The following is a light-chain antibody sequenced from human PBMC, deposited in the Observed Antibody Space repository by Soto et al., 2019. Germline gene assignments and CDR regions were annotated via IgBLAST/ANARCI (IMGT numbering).Light chain of an antibody. Sequence: DIQMTQSPSSLSASVGDRVTITCRASQGIRNDLDWYQHKPGKAPKRLIYGTSSLQSGVPSRFSGSGSGTEFTLTVSSLQPEDSATYYCLQQYTYPLAFGGGTQVEIK. V-gene: IGKV1-17*01. CDR1: QGIRND. CDR2: GTS. CDR3: LQQYTYPLA. J-gene: IGKJ4*02.